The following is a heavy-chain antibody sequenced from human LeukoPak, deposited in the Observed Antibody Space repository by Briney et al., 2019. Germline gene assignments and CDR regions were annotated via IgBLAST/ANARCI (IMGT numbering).Heavy chain of an antibody. CDR1: GFTVSTNY. CDR3: ARGETSSYDY. Sequence: GGSLRLSCAASGFTVSTNYMSWVRQAPGKGLEWVSVIYSGGNTYYADSVKGRFTISRDNSKNTAYLQMNSLRAEDTAVYYCARGETSSYDYWGQGTLVTVSS. CDR2: IYSGGNT. V-gene: IGHV3-53*01. J-gene: IGHJ4*02. D-gene: IGHD2-2*01.